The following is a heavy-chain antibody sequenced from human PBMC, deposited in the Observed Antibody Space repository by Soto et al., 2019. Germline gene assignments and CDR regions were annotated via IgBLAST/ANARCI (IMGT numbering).Heavy chain of an antibody. CDR1: GYTFSSYG. CDR3: ARLEHNFGPHDY. Sequence: QVQLAQSGAEVKKPGASVTVSCKASGYTFSSYGISWVRQAPGQGLEWVGWISVHNGYTKYATELQGRVTMTTDTSTSTAYMELRSLRSDGSAVYFCARLEHNFGPHDYWGQGTRVTVTS. V-gene: IGHV1-18*01. D-gene: IGHD1-1*01. CDR2: ISVHNGYT. J-gene: IGHJ4*02.